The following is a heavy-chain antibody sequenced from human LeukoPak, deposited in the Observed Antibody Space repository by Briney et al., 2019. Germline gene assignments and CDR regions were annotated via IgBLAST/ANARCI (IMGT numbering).Heavy chain of an antibody. Sequence: SETLSLTCTVSGGSLTSYYWSWIRQPPGKGLEWIGYIYCSVSPNSDSTNYNPSLESRVTISVDTSKNQFSLKLSSVTAADTAVYYCAGERERITMIVVVITGAFDIWGQGTMVTVSS. CDR3: AGERERITMIVVVITGAFDI. V-gene: IGHV4-59*12. J-gene: IGHJ3*02. CDR2: IYCSVSPNSDST. D-gene: IGHD3-22*01. CDR1: GGSLTSYY.